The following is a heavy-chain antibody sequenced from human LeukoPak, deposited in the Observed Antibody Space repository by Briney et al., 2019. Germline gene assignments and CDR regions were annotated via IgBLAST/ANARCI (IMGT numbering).Heavy chain of an antibody. CDR3: ARDPLDISRWANAFDI. J-gene: IGHJ3*02. CDR2: ISYNGNNK. Sequence: GGSLRLSCVISGYTFTHYGFHWVRQAPGKALEWVAYISYNGNNKYEDSVKGRFTISRDNSKNTLHLQMNGLRAEDTAVYYCARDPLDISRWANAFDIWGQGTTVIVSS. CDR1: GYTFTHYG. V-gene: IGHV3-30*03. D-gene: IGHD5-12*01.